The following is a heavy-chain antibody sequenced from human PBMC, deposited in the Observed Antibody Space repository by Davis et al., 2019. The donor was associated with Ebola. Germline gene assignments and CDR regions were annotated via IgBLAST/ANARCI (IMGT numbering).Heavy chain of an antibody. D-gene: IGHD6-13*01. V-gene: IGHV7-4-1*02. Sequence: AASVKVSCKASGYTFTSYAMNWVRQAPGQGLEWMGWINTNTGNPTYAQGFTGRFVFSLDTSVSTAYLQISSLKAEDTAVYYCARVVSSSWYWWFDPWGQGTLVTVSS. CDR3: ARVVSSSWYWWFDP. CDR1: GYTFTSYA. J-gene: IGHJ5*02. CDR2: INTNTGNP.